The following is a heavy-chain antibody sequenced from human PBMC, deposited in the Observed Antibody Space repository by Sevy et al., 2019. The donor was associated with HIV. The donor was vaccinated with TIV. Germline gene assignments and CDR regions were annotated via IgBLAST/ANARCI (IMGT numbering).Heavy chain of an antibody. CDR1: GFTFSNYY. J-gene: IGHJ4*02. Sequence: GGSLRLSCAASGFTFSNYYMNWVRQGPGKGLVWVARLNGDGSDINYADSVRGRFTISRHNTKNTLYLQMSSLRGEDTAVYYCFVRIRDSSEIDYWGQGTLVTVSS. V-gene: IGHV3-74*01. D-gene: IGHD6-6*01. CDR2: LNGDGSDI. CDR3: FVRIRDSSEIDY.